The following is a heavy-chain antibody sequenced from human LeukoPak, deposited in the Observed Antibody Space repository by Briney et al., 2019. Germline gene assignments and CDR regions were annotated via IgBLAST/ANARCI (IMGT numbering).Heavy chain of an antibody. D-gene: IGHD3-22*01. V-gene: IGHV4-59*01. CDR1: GGSISSYY. CDR2: IYYSGST. J-gene: IGHJ5*02. Sequence: SETLSLTCTVSGGSISSYYWSWIRQPPGKGLEWIGYIYYSGSTNYNPSLKSRVTISVDTSKNQFSPKLSSVTAADTAVYYCARDIIDSSGYYAGWFDPWGQGTLVTISS. CDR3: ARDIIDSSGYYAGWFDP.